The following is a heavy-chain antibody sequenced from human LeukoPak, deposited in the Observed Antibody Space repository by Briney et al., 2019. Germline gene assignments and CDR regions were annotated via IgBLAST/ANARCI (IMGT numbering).Heavy chain of an antibody. CDR2: IRQDGSEK. CDR1: GFTFPNYW. Sequence: GGSLRLSCAASGFTFPNYWMSCVRQAPGKGLEWVANIRQDGSEKFYVDSVKGRFTISRDNDKSSLYLQMNSLRGEDTAVYFCARVWGSLELIPWGQGTLVTVS. CDR3: ARVWGSLELIP. J-gene: IGHJ4*02. D-gene: IGHD3-3*01. V-gene: IGHV3-7*01.